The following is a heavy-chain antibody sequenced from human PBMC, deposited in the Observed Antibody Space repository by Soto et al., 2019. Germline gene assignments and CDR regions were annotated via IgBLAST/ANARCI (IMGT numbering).Heavy chain of an antibody. CDR2: IDPSDSYT. CDR3: ARALLEGYCSGGSCYRGMDV. CDR1: GYSFTSYW. V-gene: IGHV5-10-1*01. D-gene: IGHD2-15*01. J-gene: IGHJ6*02. Sequence: GESLKISCKGSGYSFTSYWISWVRQMPGKGLEWMGRIDPSDSYTNYSPSFQGHVTISADKSISTAYLQWSSLKASDTAMYYCARALLEGYCSGGSCYRGMDVWGQGTPVTVSS.